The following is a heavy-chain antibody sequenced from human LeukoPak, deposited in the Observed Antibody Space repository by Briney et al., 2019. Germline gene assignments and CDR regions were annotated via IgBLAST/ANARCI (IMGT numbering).Heavy chain of an antibody. V-gene: IGHV1-46*01. Sequence: GASVKVSCKASGYTFTSYYMHWVRQAPGQGLEWMGIINPSGGSTSYAQKFQGRVTMTRDTSTSTVYMELSSLRSEDTAVYYCAIRCSGGSCYSSYFDYWGQGTLVTVSS. CDR1: GYTFTSYY. J-gene: IGHJ4*02. D-gene: IGHD2-15*01. CDR3: AIRCSGGSCYSSYFDY. CDR2: INPSGGST.